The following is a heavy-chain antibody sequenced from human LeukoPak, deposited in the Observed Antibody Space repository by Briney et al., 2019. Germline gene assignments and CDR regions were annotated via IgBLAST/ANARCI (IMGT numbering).Heavy chain of an antibody. J-gene: IGHJ4*02. V-gene: IGHV4-39*01. CDR2: LYYTGST. D-gene: IGHD3-3*01. CDR3: ARQSPIDDFWSGYSSGSDY. CDR1: GGSITSNSYC. Sequence: SETLSLTCTVSGGSITSNSYCWGWIRQPPGKGLEWIGSLYYTGSTYYNPSLKSRVTISVDTSKNQFSLKLNFVTAADTAVYYCARQSPIDDFWSGYSSGSDYWGQGTLVTASS.